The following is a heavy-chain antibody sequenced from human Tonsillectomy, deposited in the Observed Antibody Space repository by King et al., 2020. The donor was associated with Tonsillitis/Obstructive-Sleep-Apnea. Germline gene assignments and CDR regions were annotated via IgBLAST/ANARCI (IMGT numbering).Heavy chain of an antibody. J-gene: IGHJ3*02. Sequence: VQLVESGGGLVQPGRSLRLSCVASGFTFEDYAMYWVRQAPGKGLEWVSGISWNSGSVAYADSVKGRFTISRDNAKKSLYLQMNSLRPEDTALYYCAKDLIIAVSGTPGDAFDIWGQGTMVTVSS. CDR1: GFTFEDYA. CDR2: ISWNSGSV. D-gene: IGHD6-13*01. V-gene: IGHV3-9*01. CDR3: AKDLIIAVSGTPGDAFDI.